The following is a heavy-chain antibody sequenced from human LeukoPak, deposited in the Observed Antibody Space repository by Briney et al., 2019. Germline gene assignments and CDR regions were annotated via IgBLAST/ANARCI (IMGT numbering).Heavy chain of an antibody. CDR2: ISSSSIYI. D-gene: IGHD2-21*01. CDR3: ANSVKGDAFDI. CDR1: GFTFSSYS. J-gene: IGHJ3*02. Sequence: PGGSLRLSCAASGFTFSSYSMNWVRQAPGKGLEWVSSISSSSIYIYYADSVKGRFTISRDNAKNSLYLQMNSLRAEDTAVYYCANSVKGDAFDIWGQGTMVTVSS. V-gene: IGHV3-21*01.